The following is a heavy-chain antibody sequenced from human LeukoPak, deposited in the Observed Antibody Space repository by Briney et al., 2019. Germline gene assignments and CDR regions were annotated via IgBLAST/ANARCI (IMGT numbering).Heavy chain of an antibody. CDR1: GYTFTGYY. D-gene: IGHD6-13*01. CDR3: ARISGSFPLGSPIDY. J-gene: IGHJ4*02. CDR2: INPNSGGT. Sequence: ASVKVSCKASGYTFTGYYMHWVRQAPGQGLEWMGWINPNSGGTNYAQKFQGRVTMTRDTSISTAYMELSRLRSDDTAVYYCARISGSFPLGSPIDYWGQGTLVTVSS. V-gene: IGHV1-2*02.